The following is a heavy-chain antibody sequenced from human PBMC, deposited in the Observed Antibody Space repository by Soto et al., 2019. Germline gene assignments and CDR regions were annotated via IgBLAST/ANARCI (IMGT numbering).Heavy chain of an antibody. CDR2: ISSNGNTI. V-gene: IGHV3-48*03. Sequence: GGSLRLSCAASEVNFSSYEMKWLRQAPGKGQEWVSYISSNGNTIYYADSVKGRFTISRDNAKNSLYLQMDSLRAEVSAVYYCARGVYDSNGYSYPWGQGTLVTVSS. CDR3: ARGVYDSNGYSYP. D-gene: IGHD3-22*01. J-gene: IGHJ5*02. CDR1: EVNFSSYE.